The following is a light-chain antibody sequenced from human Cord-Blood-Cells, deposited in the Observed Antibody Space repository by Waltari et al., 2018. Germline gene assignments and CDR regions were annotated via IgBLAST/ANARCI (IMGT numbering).Light chain of an antibody. CDR3: QQYYSYPLT. V-gene: IGKV1-8*01. CDR1: QGISSY. CDR2: AAS. Sequence: AIRLTQSPSSFSASTGDRVTITCRASQGISSYLAWFQQKPGKAPKLLIYAASTLQSGVPSRFSGSGSGTDFTLTISCLQSEDFATYYGQQYYSYPLTFCGGTKVEIK. J-gene: IGKJ4*01.